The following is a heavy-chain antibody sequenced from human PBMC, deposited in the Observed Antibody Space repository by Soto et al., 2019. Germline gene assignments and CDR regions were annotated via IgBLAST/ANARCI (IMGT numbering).Heavy chain of an antibody. CDR2: IYHSGST. D-gene: IGHD6-6*01. J-gene: IGHJ4*02. CDR3: ARVGAARSKYFDY. CDR1: SGSISSSNW. V-gene: IGHV4-4*02. Sequence: PSETLSLTCAVSSGSISSSNWWSWVRQPPGKGLEWIGEIYHSGSTNYNPSLKSRVTISVDKSKNQFSLKLSSVTAADTAVYYCARVGAARSKYFDYWGQGTLVTVSS.